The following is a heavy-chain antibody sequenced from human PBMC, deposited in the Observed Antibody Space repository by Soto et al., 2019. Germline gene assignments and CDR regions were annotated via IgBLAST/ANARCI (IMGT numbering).Heavy chain of an antibody. V-gene: IGHV1-3*01. Sequence: GASVKVSCKASGYTFTSYAMHWVRQAPGQRLEWMGWINAGNGNTGYAQKFQGRVTMTRNTSISTAYMELSSLRSEDTAVYYCARALVYDSSGWPRDYWGQGTLVTVSS. D-gene: IGHD3-22*01. CDR1: GYTFTSYA. CDR3: ARALVYDSSGWPRDY. CDR2: INAGNGNT. J-gene: IGHJ4*02.